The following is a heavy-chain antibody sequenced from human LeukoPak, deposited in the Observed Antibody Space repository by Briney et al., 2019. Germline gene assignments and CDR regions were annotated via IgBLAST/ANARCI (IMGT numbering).Heavy chain of an antibody. D-gene: IGHD3-10*01. V-gene: IGHV4-59*01. CDR1: GGSISSYY. CDR3: ARVGTLIRGVIDS. CDR2: IYHSGST. Sequence: PSETLSLTCTVSGGSISSYYWSWIRQPPGKGLEWIGEIYHSGSTNYNPSLKSRVTISVDTSKNQFSLKLNSVTAADTAVYYCARVGTLIRGVIDSWGQGSLVTVSS. J-gene: IGHJ4*02.